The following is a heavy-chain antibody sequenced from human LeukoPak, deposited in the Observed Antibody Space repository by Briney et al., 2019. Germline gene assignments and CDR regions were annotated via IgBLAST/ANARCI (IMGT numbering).Heavy chain of an antibody. V-gene: IGHV4-4*07. D-gene: IGHD2-2*01. CDR3: ARDGSSVSWYFDL. J-gene: IGHJ2*01. Sequence: PSETLSLTCTVSGGSIRSYYWSWIRQPAGKGLEWIGRIYASGSTNYNPSLKSRVTTSVDTSKNQFSLRLTSVTAADTAVYYCARDGSSVSWYFDLWGRGSRVTVSS. CDR1: GGSIRSYY. CDR2: IYASGST.